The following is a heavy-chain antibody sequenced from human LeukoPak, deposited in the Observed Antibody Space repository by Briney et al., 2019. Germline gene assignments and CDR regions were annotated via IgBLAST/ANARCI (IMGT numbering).Heavy chain of an antibody. V-gene: IGHV3-23*01. D-gene: IGHD3-22*01. Sequence: GGSLRLSCAASGFGFRTYAMTWVRQAPGKGLEWVTSISGSGATTYNADPLKGRFTISRDNSKNTLYLQMYSLRAEDTAVYYCVKESTSSGYYYAPDYWGQGTLVTVS. CDR3: VKESTSSGYYYAPDY. J-gene: IGHJ4*02. CDR2: ISGSGATT. CDR1: GFGFRTYA.